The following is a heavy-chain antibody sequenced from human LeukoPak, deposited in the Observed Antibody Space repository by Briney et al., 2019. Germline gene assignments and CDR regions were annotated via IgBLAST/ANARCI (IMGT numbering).Heavy chain of an antibody. J-gene: IGHJ4*02. CDR3: AKAPTRESPPFHS. D-gene: IGHD3-10*01. CDR1: GFTFRSYG. Sequence: GGSLRLSCAASGFTFRSYGMHWVRQAPGKGLEWVAFIRYDGSNKYYADSVKGRFTISRDNSKNTLFLQMNSLSAEDTAVYYCAKAPTRESPPFHSWGQGTLVTVSS. V-gene: IGHV3-30*02. CDR2: IRYDGSNK.